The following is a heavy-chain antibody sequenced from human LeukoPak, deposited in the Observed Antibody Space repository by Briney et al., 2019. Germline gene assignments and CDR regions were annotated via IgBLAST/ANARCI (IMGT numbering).Heavy chain of an antibody. CDR3: ATSSYYYGSGTSPFDS. CDR2: INPNSGGT. Sequence: GASVKVSCKASGYIFTGYYIHWARQTPGQGLEWMGWINPNSGGTNYAQKFQGRVTMTRDTPISTAYMELGRLKSDDSAVYYCATSSYYYGSGTSPFDSWGQGTLVTVSS. CDR1: GYIFTGYY. J-gene: IGHJ4*02. D-gene: IGHD3-10*01. V-gene: IGHV1-2*02.